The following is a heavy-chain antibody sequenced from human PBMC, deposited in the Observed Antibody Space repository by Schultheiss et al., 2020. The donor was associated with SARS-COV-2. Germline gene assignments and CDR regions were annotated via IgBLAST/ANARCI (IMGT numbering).Heavy chain of an antibody. Sequence: GGCLRLSCAASGFTFSSYSMNWVRQAPGKGLEWVSYISSSSSTIYYADSVKGRFTISRDNSKNTLYLQMNSLRAEDTAVYYCAKATVVVPAAKGAEDYWGQGTLVTVSS. CDR2: ISSSSSTI. CDR3: AKATVVVPAAKGAEDY. CDR1: GFTFSSYS. J-gene: IGHJ4*02. D-gene: IGHD2-2*01. V-gene: IGHV3-48*01.